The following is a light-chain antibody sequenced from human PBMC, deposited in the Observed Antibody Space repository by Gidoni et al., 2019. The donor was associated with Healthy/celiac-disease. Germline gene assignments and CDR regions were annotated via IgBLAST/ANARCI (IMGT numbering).Light chain of an antibody. CDR1: QSISSG. V-gene: IGKV1-5*03. Sequence: DIQMTQSPSTLSASVGDRVTITCRASQSISSGLAWYQQKPGKAPKVLIDKASSLESGVPSRFSGSGSGTEFTLTISSLQPDDFATYYCQQYNSYSGTFGQGTKVEIK. J-gene: IGKJ1*01. CDR2: KAS. CDR3: QQYNSYSGT.